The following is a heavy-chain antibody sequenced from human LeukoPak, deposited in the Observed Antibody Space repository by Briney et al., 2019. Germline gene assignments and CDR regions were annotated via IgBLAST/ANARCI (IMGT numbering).Heavy chain of an antibody. D-gene: IGHD1-26*01. Sequence: GGSLRLSCAASGFTSSTYRMSWVRQAPGKGLEWVANIKQDGSEKCYVDSVKGRFTISRDNAKNSVYLQMNSLRVEDTAVYYCARELGHDPASGMDVWGQGTTVTVSS. J-gene: IGHJ6*02. V-gene: IGHV3-7*01. CDR1: GFTSSTYR. CDR2: IKQDGSEK. CDR3: ARELGHDPASGMDV.